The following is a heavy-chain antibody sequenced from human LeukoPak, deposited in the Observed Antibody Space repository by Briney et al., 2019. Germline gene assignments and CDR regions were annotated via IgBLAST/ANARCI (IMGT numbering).Heavy chain of an antibody. D-gene: IGHD6-19*01. CDR2: ISGSGGST. V-gene: IGHV3-23*01. J-gene: IGHJ4*02. Sequence: GGSLRLSCAASGFTFSSYAMSWVRQAPGKGLEWVSAISGSGGSTYYADSVKGRFTISRDNSKNTLYLQMNSLRAEDTAVCYCAKDTGKDGPGIAVAGAFDYWGQGTLVTVSS. CDR1: GFTFSSYA. CDR3: AKDTGKDGPGIAVAGAFDY.